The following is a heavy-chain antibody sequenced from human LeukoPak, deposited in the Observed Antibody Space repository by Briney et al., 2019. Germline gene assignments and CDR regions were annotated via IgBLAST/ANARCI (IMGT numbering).Heavy chain of an antibody. CDR2: IYYSGST. Sequence: SETLSLTCTVSGGSISSSSYYWGWIRQPPGKGLEWIGSIYYSGSTYYNPSLKSRVTISVDTSKNQFSLKLSSVTAADTAVYYCARGEYCSSTSCYKGAAFDIWGQGTMVTVSS. V-gene: IGHV4-39*07. J-gene: IGHJ3*02. CDR1: GGSISSSSYY. D-gene: IGHD2-2*02. CDR3: ARGEYCSSTSCYKGAAFDI.